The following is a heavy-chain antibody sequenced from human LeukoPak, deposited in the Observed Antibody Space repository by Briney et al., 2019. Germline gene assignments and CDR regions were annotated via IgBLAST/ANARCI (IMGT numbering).Heavy chain of an antibody. D-gene: IGHD4-17*01. Sequence: ASVKVSCKASGYTVTSYGISWVRQAPGQGLEWMGWISAYNGNTNYAQKLQGRVTMTTDTSTSTAYIELRSLRSDDTAVYYCARAHGDYAWFDPWGQGTLVTVSS. CDR2: ISAYNGNT. J-gene: IGHJ5*02. V-gene: IGHV1-18*01. CDR1: GYTVTSYG. CDR3: ARAHGDYAWFDP.